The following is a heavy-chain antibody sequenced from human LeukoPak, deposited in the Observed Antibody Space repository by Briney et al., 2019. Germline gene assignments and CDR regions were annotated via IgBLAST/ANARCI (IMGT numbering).Heavy chain of an antibody. CDR2: IYSGGST. CDR1: GFTVSGNY. V-gene: IGHV3-53*01. D-gene: IGHD3-10*01. J-gene: IGHJ4*02. Sequence: GGSLRLSCAASGFTVSGNYMSWVRQAPGKGLEWVSVIYSGGSTYYADSVKGRFTISRDNSKNTLYLQMNSLGAEDTAVYYCTRVLSYGSGRFSFDFWGQGTLVTVSS. CDR3: TRVLSYGSGRFSFDF.